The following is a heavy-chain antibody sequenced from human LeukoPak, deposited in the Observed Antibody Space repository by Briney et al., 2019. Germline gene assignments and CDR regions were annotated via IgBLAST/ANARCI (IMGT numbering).Heavy chain of an antibody. CDR1: GYTFTSYD. CDR3: ARGAPGSYCSGGSCPYFDF. Sequence: ASVKVSCKASGYTFTSYDVNWVRQATGQGLEWMGWVNPNSGHTGYAQKFQGRVTMTTNTSISTAYMELSSLRSEDTAVYYCARGAPGSYCSGGSCPYFDFWGQGTLVSVSS. J-gene: IGHJ4*02. V-gene: IGHV1-8*01. CDR2: VNPNSGHT. D-gene: IGHD2-15*01.